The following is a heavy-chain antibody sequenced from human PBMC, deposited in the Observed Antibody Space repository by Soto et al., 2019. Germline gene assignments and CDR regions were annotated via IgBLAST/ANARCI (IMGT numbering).Heavy chain of an antibody. D-gene: IGHD3-10*01. CDR3: ASLSIRGVIIKRGDY. J-gene: IGHJ4*02. Sequence: SETLSLTCTVSGACISSDYGTWIRQPPGKGLEWIAYIHYSRGTNYNSSLKSRISISLDTSKNQFSLKLNSVTAADTAVYYCASLSIRGVIIKRGDYWGQGTLVTVSS. V-gene: IGHV4-59*08. CDR1: GACISSDY. CDR2: IHYSRGT.